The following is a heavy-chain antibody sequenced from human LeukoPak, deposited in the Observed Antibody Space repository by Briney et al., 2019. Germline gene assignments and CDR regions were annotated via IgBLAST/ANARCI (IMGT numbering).Heavy chain of an antibody. V-gene: IGHV1-8*02. Sequence: ASVKVSCKASGYSFTTYGINWVRQATGQGLEWMGWMNPNSGNTGYAQKFQGRVTMTRNTSISTAYMELSSLRSEDTAVYYCARVDDFWSGYYYYYGMDVWGQGTTVTVSS. D-gene: IGHD3-3*01. J-gene: IGHJ6*02. CDR3: ARVDDFWSGYYYYYGMDV. CDR2: MNPNSGNT. CDR1: GYSFTTYG.